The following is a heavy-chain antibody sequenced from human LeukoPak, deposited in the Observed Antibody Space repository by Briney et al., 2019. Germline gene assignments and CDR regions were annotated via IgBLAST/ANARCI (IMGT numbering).Heavy chain of an antibody. CDR3: ARVANAGYSSGWYWDYFDF. CDR2: ISASGGST. CDR1: GFTFSSYA. Sequence: PGGSLRLSCAASGFTFSSYALHWVRQAPGKGLEYVSAISASGGSTYYANSVKGGFTISRDNSKNTLYLQMGSLRIEDMAVYYCARVANAGYSSGWYWDYFDFWGQGTLVTVSS. J-gene: IGHJ4*02. D-gene: IGHD6-19*01. V-gene: IGHV3-64*01.